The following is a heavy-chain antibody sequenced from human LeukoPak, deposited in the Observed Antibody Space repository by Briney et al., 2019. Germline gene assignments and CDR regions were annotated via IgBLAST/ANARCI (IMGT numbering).Heavy chain of an antibody. Sequence: SETLSLTCTVSGAAISDNYWSWIRQPPGKGLEWIGYIYYSGSTNYNPSLKSRVTISIDTSKNQFSLKVSSVTAADTAVYYCARGKAAAGIDYFDYWGQGTLVTVSS. CDR2: IYYSGST. V-gene: IGHV4-59*13. D-gene: IGHD6-13*01. CDR1: GAAISDNY. J-gene: IGHJ4*02. CDR3: ARGKAAAGIDYFDY.